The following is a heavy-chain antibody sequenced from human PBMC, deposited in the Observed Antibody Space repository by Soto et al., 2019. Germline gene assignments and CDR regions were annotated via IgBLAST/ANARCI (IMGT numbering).Heavy chain of an antibody. CDR1: GGSISSSSYY. CDR2: IYYSGST. Sequence: PSETLSLTCTVSGGSISSSSYYWGWIRQPPGKGLEWIGSIYYSGSTYYNPSLKSRVTISVDTSKNQFSLKLSSVTAADTAVYYCASGERDNDYSNVMDVWGKGTTVTVSS. V-gene: IGHV4-39*01. D-gene: IGHD4-4*01. J-gene: IGHJ6*03. CDR3: ASGERDNDYSNVMDV.